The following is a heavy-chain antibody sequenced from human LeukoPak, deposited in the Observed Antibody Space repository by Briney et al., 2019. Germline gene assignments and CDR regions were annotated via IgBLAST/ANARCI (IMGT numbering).Heavy chain of an antibody. J-gene: IGHJ4*02. CDR2: IIPSGDIT. D-gene: IGHD3-10*01. CDR1: GFTFSNHG. V-gene: IGHV3-23*01. CDR3: AKGMVRGVILKGFDY. Sequence: PGGSLRLSCAAPGFTFSNHGMNWVRQAPGKGLEWVSGIIPSGDITYYPDSVKGRLTISRDNSKNTLYLQMNRLRAGDTAVYYCAKGMVRGVILKGFDYWGQGTLVTVSS.